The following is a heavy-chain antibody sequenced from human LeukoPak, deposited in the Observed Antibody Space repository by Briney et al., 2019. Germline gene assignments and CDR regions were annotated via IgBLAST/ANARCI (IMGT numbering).Heavy chain of an antibody. V-gene: IGHV3-7*01. CDR3: ARGPPYYDFWSGYQY. CDR1: GFTFSSYG. CDR2: IKQDGSEK. J-gene: IGHJ4*02. Sequence: GGSLRLSCAASGFTFSSYGMHWVRQAPGKGLEWVANIKQDGSEKYYVDSVKGRFTISRDNAKNSLYLQMNSLRAEDTAVYYCARGPPYYDFWSGYQYWGQGTLVTVSS. D-gene: IGHD3-3*01.